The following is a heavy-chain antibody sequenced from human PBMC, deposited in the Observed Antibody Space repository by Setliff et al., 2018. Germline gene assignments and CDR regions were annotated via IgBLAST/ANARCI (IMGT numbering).Heavy chain of an antibody. CDR3: ARAAVTSGARADYFDN. CDR1: GGPVTRTTTF. CDR2: TYDSGST. J-gene: IGHJ4*02. V-gene: IGHV4-39*07. Sequence: SETLSLTCTVSGGPVTRTTTFWGWVRQTPGKGPEWIGSTYDSGSTYYNPSLNSRVTISEDTSKNQFSLKLTSVTAADAAVYYCARAAVTSGARADYFDNWGRGTLVTVS. D-gene: IGHD4-17*01.